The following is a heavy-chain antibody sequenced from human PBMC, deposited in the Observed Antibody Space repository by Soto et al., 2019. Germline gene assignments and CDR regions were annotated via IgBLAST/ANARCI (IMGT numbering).Heavy chain of an antibody. CDR3: TRHTVDI. CDR2: IRSKPNNYAT. J-gene: IGHJ3*02. CDR1: GFIFSGSA. Sequence: EVQLVESGGGLVQPGGSLKLSCEASGFIFSGSAMHWVRQASGKGLEWVGRIRSKPNNYATEYAASVKGRFTISRDDSKNTAYLQMSRLKTEDTAVYYCTRHTVDIWGQGTMVTVSS. V-gene: IGHV3-73*02. D-gene: IGHD4-4*01.